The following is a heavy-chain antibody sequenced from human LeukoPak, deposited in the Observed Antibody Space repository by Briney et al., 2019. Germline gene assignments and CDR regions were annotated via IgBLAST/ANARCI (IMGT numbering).Heavy chain of an antibody. V-gene: IGHV4-39*07. CDR3: ARVHQQLANYFYYHYYMDV. Sequence: SETLSLTCTVSGGSISSSSYYWGWIRQPPGKGLEWIGSIYYSGSTYYNPSLKSRVTISGDTSKNQFSLKLSSVTAADTAVYYCARVHQQLANYFYYHYYMDVWGKGTTVTVSS. CDR1: GGSISSSSYY. CDR2: IYYSGST. D-gene: IGHD6-13*01. J-gene: IGHJ6*03.